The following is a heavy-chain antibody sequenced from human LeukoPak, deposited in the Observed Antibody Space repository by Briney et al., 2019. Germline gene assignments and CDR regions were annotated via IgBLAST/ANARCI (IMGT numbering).Heavy chain of an antibody. CDR2: IFYTGST. CDR1: GGSISSGDYY. J-gene: IGHJ4*02. CDR3: ARARGGYYYDSSEYFDY. Sequence: SQTLSLTCTVSGGSISSGDYYWNWIRQPPGKGLEWIGYIFYTGSTYYNPSLKSRLTISLDTSNNQFSLKLTSVTAADTAVYYCARARGGYYYDSSEYFDYWGLGTLVTVSS. V-gene: IGHV4-30-4*01. D-gene: IGHD3-22*01.